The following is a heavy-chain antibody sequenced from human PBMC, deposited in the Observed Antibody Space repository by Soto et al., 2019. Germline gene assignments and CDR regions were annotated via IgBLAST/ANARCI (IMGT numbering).Heavy chain of an antibody. Sequence: GGSLRLSCVASGFTFSSYVIHWVRQAPGKGLEWVALISTDGTEKHYPGSVRGRFTISRDNSKDTLYLQMNSLRAEDTAVYYCARDRNYDFWSGYRPHYYYYGMDVWGQGTTVTVSS. CDR3: ARDRNYDFWSGYRPHYYYYGMDV. CDR1: GFTFSSYV. CDR2: ISTDGTEK. V-gene: IGHV3-30-3*01. D-gene: IGHD3-3*01. J-gene: IGHJ6*02.